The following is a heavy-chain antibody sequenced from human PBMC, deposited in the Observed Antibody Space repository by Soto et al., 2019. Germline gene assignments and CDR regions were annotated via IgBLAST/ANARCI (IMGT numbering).Heavy chain of an antibody. J-gene: IGHJ6*02. Sequence: QVQLVESGGGVVQPGRSLRLSCAASGFTFSSYAMHWVRQAPGKGLEWVAVISYDGSNKYYADSVKGRFTISRDNSKNTLYLQMNSLRAEDTAVYYCARGGGWLRSYYYYYGMDVWGQGTTVTVSS. CDR2: ISYDGSNK. CDR1: GFTFSSYA. V-gene: IGHV3-30-3*01. CDR3: ARGGGWLRSYYYYYGMDV. D-gene: IGHD5-12*01.